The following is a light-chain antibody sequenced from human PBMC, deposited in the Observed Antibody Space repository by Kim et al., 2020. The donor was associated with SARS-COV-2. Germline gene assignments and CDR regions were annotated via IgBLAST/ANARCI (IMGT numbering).Light chain of an antibody. Sequence: AQGKTVRSTCGGNNIESKSVHWYQQKPGQAPVLVIYYDSDRPTGIPERFSGSNSGNTATLTISRVEAGDEADYYCQVWDSSSDHRVFGGGTQLTVL. CDR3: QVWDSSSDHRV. V-gene: IGLV3-21*04. J-gene: IGLJ3*02. CDR2: YDS. CDR1: NIESKS.